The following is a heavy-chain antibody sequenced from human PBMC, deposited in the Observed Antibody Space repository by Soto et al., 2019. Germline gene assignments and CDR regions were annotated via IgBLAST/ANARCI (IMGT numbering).Heavy chain of an antibody. J-gene: IGHJ6*02. CDR2: ISHTGTT. Sequence: SETLSLTCLVSGFPISSPYSLGWIRQPPGRGLEWIGSISHTGTTSYSPSLTSRVSISVDTSKNQVSLKLTSVTAADTAVYFCARVTMVIRDSDHFGVDVWGHGTTVTVSS. CDR1: GFPISSPYS. CDR3: ARVTMVIRDSDHFGVDV. D-gene: IGHD4-17*01. V-gene: IGHV4-38-2*02.